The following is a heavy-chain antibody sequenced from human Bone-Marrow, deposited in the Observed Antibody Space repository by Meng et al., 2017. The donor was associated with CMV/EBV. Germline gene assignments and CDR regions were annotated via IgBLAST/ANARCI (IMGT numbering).Heavy chain of an antibody. D-gene: IGHD3-22*01. CDR3: ARGIIGSSYYGSSGYYHFHY. V-gene: IGHV1-8*01. Sequence: ASVKVSCKTSGYTFTSYDINWVRQATGQGLEWMGWMNPYSGDTDYAQKFHGRVTLTRDTSISTAFMELSSLESDDTAVYYCARGIIGSSYYGSSGYYHFHYWGHGTPVTGSS. J-gene: IGHJ4*01. CDR1: GYTFTSYD. CDR2: MNPYSGDT.